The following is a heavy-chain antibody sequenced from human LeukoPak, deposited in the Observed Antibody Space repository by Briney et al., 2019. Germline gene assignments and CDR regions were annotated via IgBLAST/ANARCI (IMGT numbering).Heavy chain of an antibody. CDR1: GFTFSSFD. V-gene: IGHV3-13*01. CDR3: ARGPPRGKYYYMDV. Sequence: GGSLRLSCAASGFTFSSFDMHWVRQPTGQGLEWVSTIGTASDTYCPGSVEGQFTLSRDNAKSSLYLQMNSLTAGDTAVYYCARGPPRGKYYYMDVWGKGTTVTVSS. J-gene: IGHJ6*03. CDR2: IGTASDT. D-gene: IGHD1-1*01.